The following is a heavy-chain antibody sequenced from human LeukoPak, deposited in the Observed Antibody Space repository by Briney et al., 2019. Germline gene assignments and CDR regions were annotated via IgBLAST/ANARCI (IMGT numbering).Heavy chain of an antibody. Sequence: SETLSLTCTVSGGSISSGSYYWSWIRQPAGKGLEWIGRIYTSGSTNYNPSLKSRVTISVDTSKNQFSLKLSSVTAADTAVYYCARGRSSGYALTSNYYYYMDVWGKGTTVTVSS. J-gene: IGHJ6*03. CDR3: ARGRSSGYALTSNYYYYMDV. CDR2: IYTSGST. D-gene: IGHD5-12*01. V-gene: IGHV4-61*02. CDR1: GGSISSGSYY.